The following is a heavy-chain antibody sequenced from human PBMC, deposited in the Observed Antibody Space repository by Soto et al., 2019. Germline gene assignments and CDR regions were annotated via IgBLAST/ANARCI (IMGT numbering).Heavy chain of an antibody. D-gene: IGHD3-22*01. V-gene: IGHV1-46*01. J-gene: IGHJ3*02. CDR2: INPSGGST. CDR1: GYTFTSYY. Sequence: ASVKVSCKASGYTFTSYYMHWVRQAPGQGLEWMGIINPSGGSTSYAQKFQGRVTMTRDTSTSTVYMELSSLRSEDTAVYYCARDGPHYYDSSGFDAFDIWGQGTMVTVSS. CDR3: ARDGPHYYDSSGFDAFDI.